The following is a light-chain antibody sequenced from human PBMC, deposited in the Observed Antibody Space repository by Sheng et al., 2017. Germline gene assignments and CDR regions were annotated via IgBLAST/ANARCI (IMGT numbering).Light chain of an antibody. V-gene: IGKV3-15*01. J-gene: IGKJ4*01. Sequence: EIVMTQSPATLSVSPGERATLSCRASRTVSSNLAWYQQKPGQAPRLLIYGASTRATGVPASFSGSGSGTEFTLSISSLQSEDFAVYYCQQYNNWPLTFGGGTKVEIK. CDR1: RTVSSN. CDR2: GAS. CDR3: QQYNNWPLT.